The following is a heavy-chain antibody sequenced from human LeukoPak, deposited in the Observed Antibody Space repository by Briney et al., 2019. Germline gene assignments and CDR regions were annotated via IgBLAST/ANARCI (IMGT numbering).Heavy chain of an antibody. CDR3: AREVPYSGYDY. J-gene: IGHJ4*02. D-gene: IGHD5-12*01. V-gene: IGHV3-74*01. Sequence: GGSLRLSCAASGFIFSSYWMHWVRQAPGKGLVWVSRIHSDGSDTTYADSVKGRFTISRDNSKNTLYLQMNSLRAEDTAVYYCAREVPYSGYDYWGQGTLVTVSS. CDR2: IHSDGSDT. CDR1: GFIFSSYW.